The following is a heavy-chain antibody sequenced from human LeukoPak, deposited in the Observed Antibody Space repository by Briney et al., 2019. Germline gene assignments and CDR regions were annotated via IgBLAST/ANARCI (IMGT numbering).Heavy chain of an antibody. Sequence: SETLSLTCSVSGGSISSGGYYWSWIRQHPGKGLEWIGYVYYSGTTYYNPSLESRVTISVDTSKNQFSLKLTSVTAADTAVYYCARALSATLTPFWGLNAFDIWGQGTMVTVSS. J-gene: IGHJ3*02. D-gene: IGHD4-17*01. CDR3: ARALSATLTPFWGLNAFDI. V-gene: IGHV4-31*03. CDR2: VYYSGTT. CDR1: GGSISSGGYY.